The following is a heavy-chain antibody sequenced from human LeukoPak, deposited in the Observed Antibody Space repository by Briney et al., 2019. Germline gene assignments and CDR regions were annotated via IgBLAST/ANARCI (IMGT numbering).Heavy chain of an antibody. D-gene: IGHD2-15*01. CDR2: ISGSGGST. CDR1: GFTFSSYA. J-gene: IGHJ4*02. V-gene: IGHV3-23*01. CDR3: AKAKLSGGWYFDY. Sequence: SGGSLRLSCAASGFTFSSYAMSWVRQAPGKGLEWVSAISGSGGSTYYADSVKGRFTISRGNSKNTLYLQMNSLRAEDTAVYYCAKAKLSGGWYFDYWGQGTLVTVSS.